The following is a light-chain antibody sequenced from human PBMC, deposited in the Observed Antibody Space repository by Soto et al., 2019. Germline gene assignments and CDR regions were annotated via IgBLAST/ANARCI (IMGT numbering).Light chain of an antibody. CDR3: LQDYNFPRT. CDR1: QGIRND. CDR2: AAS. Sequence: AIQMTQSPSSLSASVGDRVTITCRASQGIRNDLGWYQQKPGRAPKLLIYAASSLQSGVPSRFSGSGYGRDFTLTISSLQPEVFATYYCLQDYNFPRTFGQGTMVEIK. V-gene: IGKV1-6*01. J-gene: IGKJ1*01.